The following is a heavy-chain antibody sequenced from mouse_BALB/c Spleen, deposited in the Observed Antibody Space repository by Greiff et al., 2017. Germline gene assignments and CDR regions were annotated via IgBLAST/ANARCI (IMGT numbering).Heavy chain of an antibody. V-gene: IGHV5-17*02. D-gene: IGHD2-14*01. CDR3: ARSVRRGGYAMDY. CDR2: ISSGSSTI. Sequence: EVQLVESGGGLVQPGGSRKLSCAASGFTFSSFGMHWVRQAPEKGLEWVAYISSGSSTIYYADTVKGRFTISRDNPKNTLFLQMTSLRSEDTAMYYCARSVRRGGYAMDYWGQGTSVTVSS. CDR1: GFTFSSFG. J-gene: IGHJ4*01.